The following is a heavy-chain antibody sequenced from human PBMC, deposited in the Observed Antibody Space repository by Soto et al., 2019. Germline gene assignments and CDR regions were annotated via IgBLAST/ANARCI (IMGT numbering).Heavy chain of an antibody. V-gene: IGHV1-69*13. CDR3: ARYVITFGAVIVKIDP. CDR1: GGTFSSYA. CDR2: IIPIFGTA. D-gene: IGHD3-16*02. J-gene: IGHJ5*02. Sequence: EASVKVSCKASGGTFSSYAISWVRQAPGQGLEWMGGIIPIFGTANYAQKFQGRVTITADESTSTAYMELSSLRSEDTAVYYCARYVITFGAVIVKIDPWGQGTLVTVSS.